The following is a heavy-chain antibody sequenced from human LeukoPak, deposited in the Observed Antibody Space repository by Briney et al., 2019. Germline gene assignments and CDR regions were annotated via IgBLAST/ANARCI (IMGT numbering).Heavy chain of an antibody. J-gene: IGHJ3*02. CDR3: AKDAAIWYYYDSSGSPNAFDI. D-gene: IGHD3-22*01. CDR1: GFTFSSYA. CDR2: ISGSGGST. V-gene: IGHV3-23*01. Sequence: GGSLRLSCAASGFTFSSYAMSLVRQAAVHGLELVSAISGSGGSTYYADSVKGRFTISRDNSKNTLYLQMNSLRAEDTAVYYCAKDAAIWYYYDSSGSPNAFDIWGQGTMVTVSS.